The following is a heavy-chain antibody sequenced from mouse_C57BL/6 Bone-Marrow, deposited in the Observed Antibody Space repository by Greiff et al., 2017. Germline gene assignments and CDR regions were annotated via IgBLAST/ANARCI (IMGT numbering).Heavy chain of an antibody. J-gene: IGHJ1*03. CDR1: GYAFNNYL. V-gene: IGHV1-54*01. Sequence: VQLQQSGAELVRPGTSVKVSCKASGYAFNNYLIEWVKQRPGQGLEWIGVINPGSGGTNYNEKFKGKATLTADKSSSTAYMQLSSLTSEDSAVYFCASKEYGYFDVWGTGTTVTVSS. CDR2: INPGSGGT. CDR3: ASKEYGYFDV.